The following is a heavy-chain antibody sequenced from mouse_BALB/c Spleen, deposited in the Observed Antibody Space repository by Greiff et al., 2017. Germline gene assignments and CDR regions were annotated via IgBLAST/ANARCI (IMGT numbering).Heavy chain of an antibody. J-gene: IGHJ4*01. V-gene: IGHV5-6-4*01. CDR1: GFTFSSYT. CDR3: TRDSKGAMDD. CDR2: ISSGGSYT. Sequence: EVKVVESGGGLVKPGGSLKLSCAASGFTFSSYTMSWVRQTPEKRLEWVATISSGGSYTYYPDSVKGRFTISRDNAKNTLYLQMSSLKSEDTAMYYCTRDSKGAMDDWGQGTSVTVSS. D-gene: IGHD2-5*01.